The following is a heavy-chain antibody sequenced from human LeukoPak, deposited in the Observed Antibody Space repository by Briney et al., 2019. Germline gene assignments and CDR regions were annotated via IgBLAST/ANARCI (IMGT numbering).Heavy chain of an antibody. V-gene: IGHV1-46*01. Sequence: ASVKVSCKASGYTFTSYYMHWVRQAPGQGLEWMGIINPSGGSTSYAQKFQGRVTITRNTSISTAYMELSSLRSEDTAVYYCARGSLPYGASDAFDIWGQGTMVTVSS. CDR2: INPSGGST. CDR1: GYTFTSYY. J-gene: IGHJ3*02. D-gene: IGHD4-17*01. CDR3: ARGSLPYGASDAFDI.